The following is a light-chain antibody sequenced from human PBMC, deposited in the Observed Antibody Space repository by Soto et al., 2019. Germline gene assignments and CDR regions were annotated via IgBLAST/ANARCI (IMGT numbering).Light chain of an antibody. V-gene: IGLV1-40*01. J-gene: IGLJ1*01. CDR1: SANIGAAYN. CDR2: SNA. CDR3: QSYDSSLTSYV. Sequence: QSALTQPPSVSGAPGQRVTISCTGSSANIGAAYNVDWYQQLPGTAPKLLIYSNAIRPSGVPDRFSASKSGTSASLAITGLRAEDEADYYCQSYDSSLTSYVFGTGTKVTVL.